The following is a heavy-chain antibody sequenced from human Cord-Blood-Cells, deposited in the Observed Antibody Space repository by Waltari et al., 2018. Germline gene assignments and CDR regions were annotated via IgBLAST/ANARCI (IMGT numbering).Heavy chain of an antibody. D-gene: IGHD1-26*01. CDR3: ARLMGRYYYYYMDV. J-gene: IGHJ6*03. Sequence: QLQLQESGPGLVKPSETLSLTCTVSGGSISSSSYYWGWIRQPPGKGLEWIGSIYYSGSTYYNPSLKSRVTISVDTSKNQFSLKLSSVTAADTAVYYCARLMGRYYYYYMDVWGKGTTVTVSS. CDR2: IYYSGST. V-gene: IGHV4-39*01. CDR1: GGSISSSSYY.